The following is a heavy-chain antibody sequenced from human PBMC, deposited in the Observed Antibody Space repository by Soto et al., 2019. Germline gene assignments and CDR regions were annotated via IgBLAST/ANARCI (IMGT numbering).Heavy chain of an antibody. CDR1: GGSISSGDYY. V-gene: IGHV4-30-4*01. D-gene: IGHD3-3*01. Sequence: SETLSLTCTVSGGSISSGDYYWSWIRQPQGKGLEWIGYIYYSGSTYYNPSLKSRVTISVDTSKNQFSLKLSSVTAADTAVYYCARGPLESFDYWGQGTLVTVSS. CDR2: IYYSGST. CDR3: ARGPLESFDY. J-gene: IGHJ4*02.